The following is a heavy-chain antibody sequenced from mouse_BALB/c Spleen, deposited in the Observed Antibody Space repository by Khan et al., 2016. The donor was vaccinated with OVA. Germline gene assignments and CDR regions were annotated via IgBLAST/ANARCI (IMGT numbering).Heavy chain of an antibody. CDR1: GFTFTSYS. D-gene: IGHD4-1*01. V-gene: IGHV5-6*01. J-gene: IGHJ3*01. CDR3: AGHLTGSFAY. CDR2: ISSGGDYT. Sequence: VQLVQTGADLVKPGGSLKLSCAASGFTFTSYSMSWVHQTPDKRLEWIASISSGGDYTYYPDILKGRFTISRDNASNTPYLEISSLKSEDTAMDYCAGHLTGSFAYWGQGTLVTVAA.